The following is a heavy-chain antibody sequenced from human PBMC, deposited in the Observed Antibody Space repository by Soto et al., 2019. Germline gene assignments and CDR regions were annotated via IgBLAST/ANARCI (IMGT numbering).Heavy chain of an antibody. CDR3: ARVERGTATTVVDAFDI. Sequence: QVQLQQWGAGLLKPSETLSLTCAVYGGFVSSGSYYWSWLRQPPGKGLEWIGEMSHSGGTHFNPPPKSRLTISVDTSKNQFSLKMSSVTAADAALYYCARVERGTATTVVDAFDIWGPGTMVTVSS. CDR2: MSHSGGT. V-gene: IGHV4-34*01. CDR1: GGFVSSGSYY. J-gene: IGHJ3*02. D-gene: IGHD1-1*01.